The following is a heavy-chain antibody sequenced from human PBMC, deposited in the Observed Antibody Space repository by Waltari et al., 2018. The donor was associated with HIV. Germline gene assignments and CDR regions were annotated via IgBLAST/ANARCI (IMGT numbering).Heavy chain of an antibody. D-gene: IGHD3-22*01. J-gene: IGHJ4*02. V-gene: IGHV4-39*01. CDR3: ARHTYYYDSSGYYFDQGFGY. CDR2: IYYSGIT. Sequence: QLQLQESGPGLVKPSETLSLTCTVSGGSISSSSYYWGWIRQPPGKGREWIGSIYYSGITYYNPSLKSRVTISVDTSKNQFSLKLSSVTAADTAVYYCARHTYYYDSSGYYFDQGFGYWGQGTLVTVSS. CDR1: GGSISSSSYY.